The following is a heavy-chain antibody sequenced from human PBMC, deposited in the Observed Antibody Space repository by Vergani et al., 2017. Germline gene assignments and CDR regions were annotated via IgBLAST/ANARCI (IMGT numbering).Heavy chain of an antibody. J-gene: IGHJ6*02. D-gene: IGHD2-8*01. Sequence: VQLVESGGGLVKPGGSLRLSCAASGFTFSDFSMSWVRQAPGKGLECVAFIGSSGPYINYADSVKGRFIISRDNTNNSLFLQLRSLRAEDAAVYYCARDCTSGGCPDNYGMDVWGQGATVTVSS. CDR1: GFTFSDFS. CDR2: IGSSGPYI. V-gene: IGHV3-21*06. CDR3: ARDCTSGGCPDNYGMDV.